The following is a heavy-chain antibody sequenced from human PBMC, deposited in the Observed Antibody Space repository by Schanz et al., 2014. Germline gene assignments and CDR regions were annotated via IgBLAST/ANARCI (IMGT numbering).Heavy chain of an antibody. J-gene: IGHJ4*02. D-gene: IGHD5-12*01. CDR1: GFTVSSNH. CDR2: ISNDGSIK. V-gene: IGHV3-30-3*01. Sequence: GQLAESGGGLVQPGGSLRLSCAVSGFTVSSNHMSWVRQAPGKGLEWVALISNDGSIKYYADSVKGRFTISRDNSRNTLYLQMNSLRTEDTAVYYCASPSGYSDYGTYFDFWGQGTLVTVSS. CDR3: ASPSGYSDYGTYFDF.